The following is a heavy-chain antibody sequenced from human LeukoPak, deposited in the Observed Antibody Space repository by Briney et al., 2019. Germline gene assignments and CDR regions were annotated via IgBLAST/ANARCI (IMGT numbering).Heavy chain of an antibody. CDR3: IGSGGWPGY. J-gene: IGHJ4*02. CDR1: GFTFSSYW. Sequence: GGSLRLSCAASGFTFSSYWMHWVRQAPGKGLVWVSHINGEGTTRNYADSVRGRFTISRDTAKNTLDLEMSSLGVEDTAVYYCIGSGGWPGYWGQGTLVTVSS. CDR2: INGEGTTR. D-gene: IGHD1-26*01. V-gene: IGHV3-74*01.